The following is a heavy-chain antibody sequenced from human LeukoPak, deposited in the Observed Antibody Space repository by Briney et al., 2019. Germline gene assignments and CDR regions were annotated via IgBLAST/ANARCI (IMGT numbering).Heavy chain of an antibody. V-gene: IGHV3-74*01. D-gene: IGHD2-8*01. CDR3: AKDSFSYNGIFDALDV. Sequence: GGSLRLSCAASGFIFTTYWMHWVREAPGKGLVWVARINIDGSSTYYADSVKGRFTISRDNAKNTLYLQMNSLRAEDTAVYYCAKDSFSYNGIFDALDVWGQGTMVTVSS. J-gene: IGHJ3*01. CDR1: GFIFTTYW. CDR2: INIDGSST.